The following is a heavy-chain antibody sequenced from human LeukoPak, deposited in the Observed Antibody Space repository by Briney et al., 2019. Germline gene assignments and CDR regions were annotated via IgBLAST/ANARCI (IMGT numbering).Heavy chain of an antibody. CDR3: ARATGYDILTGYYGN. D-gene: IGHD3-9*01. CDR1: GGTFSSYA. J-gene: IGHJ4*02. CDR2: TIPIFGTA. V-gene: IGHV1-69*01. Sequence: ASVKVSCKASGGTFSSYAISWVRQAPGQGLEWMGGTIPIFGTANYAQKFQGRVTITADESTSTAYMELSSLRSEDTAVYYCARATGYDILTGYYGNWGQGTLVTVSS.